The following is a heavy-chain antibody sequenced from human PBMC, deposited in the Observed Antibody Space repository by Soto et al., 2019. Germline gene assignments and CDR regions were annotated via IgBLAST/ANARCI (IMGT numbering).Heavy chain of an antibody. Sequence: PGGSLRLSCAASGFTFSGSAMHWVRQASGKGLEWVGRIRSKANSYATAYAASVKGRFTISRDDSKNTAYLQMNSLKTEDTAVYYCTRRGSSSQDDYWGQGTLVTVSS. D-gene: IGHD6-13*01. J-gene: IGHJ4*02. V-gene: IGHV3-73*01. CDR2: IRSKANSYAT. CDR1: GFTFSGSA. CDR3: TRRGSSSQDDY.